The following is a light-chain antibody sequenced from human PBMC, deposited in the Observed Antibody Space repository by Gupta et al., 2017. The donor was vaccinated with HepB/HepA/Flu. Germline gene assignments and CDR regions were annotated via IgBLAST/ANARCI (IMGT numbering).Light chain of an antibody. CDR1: SSNIGSNT. V-gene: IGLV1-44*01. CDR3: AAWDDSRTAVV. Sequence: SVLTPPPSASGTPGQRVTISCSGSSSNIGSNTVSWYQQLPGTAPKLLIYNDDHRPSGVPDRFSGSKSGTSVSLAISGLQSEDEADYYCAAWDDSRTAVVFGRGTKLTVL. CDR2: NDD. J-gene: IGLJ2*01.